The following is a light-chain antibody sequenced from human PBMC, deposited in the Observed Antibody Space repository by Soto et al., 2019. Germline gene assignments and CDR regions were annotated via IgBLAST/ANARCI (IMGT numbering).Light chain of an antibody. CDR2: DAS. V-gene: IGKV1-39*01. J-gene: IGKJ1*01. CDR1: QTISTY. CDR3: QQSYTYPRT. Sequence: DIQMTQSPSSLSASVGDRVTISCRAGQTISTYLNWYQQKPGKAPALLIYDASTLQTGVPSRFSGSGSGKDFTLTITSLQPEDFATYFCQQSYTYPRTFGQGTRVEIK.